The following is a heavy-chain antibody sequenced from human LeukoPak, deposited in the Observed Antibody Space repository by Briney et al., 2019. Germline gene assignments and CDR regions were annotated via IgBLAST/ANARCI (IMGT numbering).Heavy chain of an antibody. CDR2: IIPIFGTA. J-gene: IGHJ1*01. CDR1: GGTFSSYA. CDR3: AQQLVDRYFQH. Sequence: ASVKVSCKASGGTFSSYAISWVRQAPGQGLEWMGGIIPIFGTANYAQKFQGRVTITADESTSTAYMELSSLRSEDTAVYYCAQQLVDRYFQHWGQGTLVTVSS. V-gene: IGHV1-69*13. D-gene: IGHD6-13*01.